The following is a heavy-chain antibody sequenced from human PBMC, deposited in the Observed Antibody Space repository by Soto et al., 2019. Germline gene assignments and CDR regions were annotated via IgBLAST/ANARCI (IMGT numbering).Heavy chain of an antibody. CDR3: AKESFWSGYSAAFDY. CDR1: GFTFSSYA. CDR2: ISGSGGST. D-gene: IGHD3-3*01. J-gene: IGHJ4*02. Sequence: EVQLLESGGGLVQPGGSLRLSCAASGFTFSSYAMGWVRQAPGKGLGWVSAISGSGGSTYYADSVKGRFTISRDNSKNTLYLQMNSLRAEDTAVYYCAKESFWSGYSAAFDYWGQGTLVTVSS. V-gene: IGHV3-23*01.